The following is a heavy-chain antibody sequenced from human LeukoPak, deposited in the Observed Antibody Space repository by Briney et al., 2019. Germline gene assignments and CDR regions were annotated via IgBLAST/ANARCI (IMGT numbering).Heavy chain of an antibody. CDR1: GFTFSNAW. D-gene: IGHD3-22*01. Sequence: PGGSLRLSCAASGFTFSNAWMSWVRQAPGKGLEWVGRIKSKTDGGTTDYAAPVKGRFTISRDDSKNTLYLQMNSLKTEDTAVYYCTTDYYYDSSGYCVGYWGQGTLVTVSS. CDR2: IKSKTDGGTT. V-gene: IGHV3-15*01. CDR3: TTDYYYDSSGYCVGY. J-gene: IGHJ4*02.